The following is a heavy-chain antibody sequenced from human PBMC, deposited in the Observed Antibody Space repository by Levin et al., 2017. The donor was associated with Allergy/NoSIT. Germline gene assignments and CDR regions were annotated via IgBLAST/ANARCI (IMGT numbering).Heavy chain of an antibody. J-gene: IGHJ4*02. V-gene: IGHV1-69*13. CDR2: IIVVSGTS. CDR3: ASPWTYFDGWSGCPPFDF. Sequence: SVKVSCKASGGSLRNLAMNWVRQAPGQGLEWMGGIIVVSGTSTYAQSFQGRLTITADESTGTAYMELSSLRSEDTAVYYCASPWTYFDGWSGCPPFDFWGQGTLVTVYS. D-gene: IGHD3-3*01. CDR1: GGSLRNLA.